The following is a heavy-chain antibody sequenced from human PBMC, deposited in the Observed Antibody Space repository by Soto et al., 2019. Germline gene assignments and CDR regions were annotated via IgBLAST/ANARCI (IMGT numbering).Heavy chain of an antibody. J-gene: IGHJ6*03. V-gene: IGHV3-20*01. CDR1: GFTFDDYG. D-gene: IGHD3-16*02. Sequence: GGSLRLSCAASGFTFDDYGMSWVRQAPGKGLEWVSGINWNGGSTGYADSVKGRFTISRDNAKNSLYLQMNSLRAEDTALYHCARVLPVYIGGSYPDNRGFYLEVGGKGPTVTVPS. CDR2: INWNGGST. CDR3: ARVLPVYIGGSYPDNRGFYLEV.